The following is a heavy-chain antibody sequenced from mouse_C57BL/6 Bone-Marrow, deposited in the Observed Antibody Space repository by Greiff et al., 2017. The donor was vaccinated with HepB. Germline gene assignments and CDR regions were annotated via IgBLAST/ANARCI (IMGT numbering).Heavy chain of an antibody. J-gene: IGHJ2*01. CDR1: GFNIKDDY. CDR3: TTGDCYSYYFDY. Sequence: EVKLMESGAELVRPGASVKLSCTASGFNIKDDYMHWVKQRPEQGLEWIGWIDPENGDTEYASKFQGKATITADTSSNTAYLQLSSLTSEDTAVYYCTTGDCYSYYFDYWGQGTTLTVSS. V-gene: IGHV14-4*01. CDR2: IDPENGDT. D-gene: IGHD2-3*01.